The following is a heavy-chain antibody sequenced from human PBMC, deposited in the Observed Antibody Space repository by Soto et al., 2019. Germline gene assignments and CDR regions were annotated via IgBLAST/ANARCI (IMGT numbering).Heavy chain of an antibody. CDR2: INAGNGNT. J-gene: IGHJ5*02. CDR1: GYTFTSYA. Sequence: GASVKVSCKASGYTFTSYAMHWVRQAPGQRLEWMGWINAGNGNTKYSQKFQGRVTITRDTSASTAYMELSSLRSEDTAVYYCARALVVDIVVVPAAIPWFDPWGQGTLVP. D-gene: IGHD2-2*02. V-gene: IGHV1-3*01. CDR3: ARALVVDIVVVPAAIPWFDP.